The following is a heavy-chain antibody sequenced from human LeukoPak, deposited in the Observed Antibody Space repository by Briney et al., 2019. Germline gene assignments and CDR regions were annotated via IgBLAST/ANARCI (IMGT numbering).Heavy chain of an antibody. Sequence: GGSLRLSCGASGITFGSYSMNWVRQAPGKGLEWVSYISSSGSTKYYADSVKGRFTISRDNARNSLYLQMNSLRAEDTAVYFCARGGLSIMGYWGQGTLVTVSS. D-gene: IGHD2/OR15-2a*01. CDR3: ARGGLSIMGY. CDR2: ISSSGSTK. CDR1: GITFGSYS. V-gene: IGHV3-48*01. J-gene: IGHJ4*02.